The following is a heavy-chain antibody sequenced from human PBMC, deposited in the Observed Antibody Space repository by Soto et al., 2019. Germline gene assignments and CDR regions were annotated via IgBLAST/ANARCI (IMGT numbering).Heavy chain of an antibody. Sequence: PGGSLRLSCAASEFIFSACAMSWVRQAPGKGLEWVSAISSSGGDTYYADSVKGRFTISRDNSKNTLYLQMSSLRAEDTAVYYCANPAYISTWDRYNYYGMDVWGQGTTVSVSS. D-gene: IGHD6-13*01. CDR2: ISSSGGDT. V-gene: IGHV3-23*01. CDR1: EFIFSACA. CDR3: ANPAYISTWDRYNYYGMDV. J-gene: IGHJ6*02.